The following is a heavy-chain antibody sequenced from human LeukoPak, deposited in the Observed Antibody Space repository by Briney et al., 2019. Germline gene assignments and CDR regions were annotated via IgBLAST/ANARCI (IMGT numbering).Heavy chain of an antibody. CDR3: ATNYYDSSGYFPDFDY. V-gene: IGHV3-23*01. J-gene: IGHJ4*02. Sequence: PGGSLRLSCAASGFTFSSYAMSWVRQAPGKGLEWVSAISGSGGSTYYVDSVKGRFTISRDNSKNTLYLQMNSLRADDTAVYYCATNYYDSSGYFPDFDYWGQGALVSVSS. CDR1: GFTFSSYA. D-gene: IGHD3-22*01. CDR2: ISGSGGST.